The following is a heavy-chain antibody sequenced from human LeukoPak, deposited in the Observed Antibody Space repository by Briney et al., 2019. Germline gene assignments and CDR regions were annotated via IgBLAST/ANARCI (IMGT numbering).Heavy chain of an antibody. CDR2: ISSSSSYI. CDR1: GFTFSSYS. V-gene: IGHV3-21*01. Sequence: GGSLRLSCAASGFTFSSYSMNWVRQAPGKGLEWVSSISSSSSYIYYADSVKGRYTISRDNAKNSLYLQINSLRAEDTAVYYCARGIYCSSTSCYLTERYNWFDPWGQGTLVTVSS. CDR3: ARGIYCSSTSCYLTERYNWFDP. D-gene: IGHD2-2*01. J-gene: IGHJ5*02.